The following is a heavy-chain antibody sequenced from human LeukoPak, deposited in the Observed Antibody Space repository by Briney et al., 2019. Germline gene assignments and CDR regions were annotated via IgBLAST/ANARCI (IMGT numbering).Heavy chain of an antibody. V-gene: IGHV3-7*01. CDR2: IQPDGSEQ. J-gene: IGHJ4*02. Sequence: GGSLRLSCAASGFTFSSFGMNWVRQAPGKGLEWVGNIQPDGSEQYPVDSVKGRFTISRDNAKNSLFLQMNSLRVEDTAVYYCARAGYSSRHKYYFDYWGQGTLVTVSS. D-gene: IGHD6-13*01. CDR1: GFTFSSFG. CDR3: ARAGYSSRHKYYFDY.